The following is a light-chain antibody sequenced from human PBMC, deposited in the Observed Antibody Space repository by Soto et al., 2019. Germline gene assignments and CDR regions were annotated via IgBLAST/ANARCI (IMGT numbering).Light chain of an antibody. V-gene: IGKV3-11*01. Sequence: EIVLTQSPATVSLATGERATLSCRASQSVNNHLAWYQQKPGQAPRLLISEASKRATGIPARFSGSGSGTDFTLTISSLEPEDFAVYYCQQYNNWPFLLTFGGGTKVEIK. CDR1: QSVNNH. CDR3: QQYNNWPFLLT. J-gene: IGKJ4*01. CDR2: EAS.